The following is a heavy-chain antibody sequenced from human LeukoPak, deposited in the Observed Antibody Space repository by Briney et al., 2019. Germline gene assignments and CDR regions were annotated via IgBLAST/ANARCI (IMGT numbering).Heavy chain of an antibody. J-gene: IGHJ4*02. CDR3: ARAGGSGIVHYFDY. CDR2: IIPIFGTA. Sequence: ASVKVSCKASGCTFSSYAISWVRQAPGQGLEWMGGIIPIFGTANYAQKFQGRVTITADESTSTAYMELSSLRSEDTAVYYCARAGGSGIVHYFDYWGQGTLVTVSS. V-gene: IGHV1-69*13. CDR1: GCTFSSYA. D-gene: IGHD3-10*01.